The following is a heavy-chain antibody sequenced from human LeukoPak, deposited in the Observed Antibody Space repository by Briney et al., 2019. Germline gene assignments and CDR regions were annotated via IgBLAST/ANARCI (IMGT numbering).Heavy chain of an antibody. D-gene: IGHD6-19*01. J-gene: IGHJ4*02. V-gene: IGHV3-23*01. CDR1: GFTFNSYA. Sequence: GGSLRLSCAASGFTFNSYAMSWVRQAPGKGLEWVSAIRGGGGGTYYADSVKGRFTISRDNSKNTLYLQMNSLRDEDTALYYCAKAGIGVVGYFDYWGQGTLVTVSS. CDR2: IRGGGGGT. CDR3: AKAGIGVVGYFDY.